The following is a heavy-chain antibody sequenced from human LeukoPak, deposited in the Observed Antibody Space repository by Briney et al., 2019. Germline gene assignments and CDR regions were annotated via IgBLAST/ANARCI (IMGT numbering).Heavy chain of an antibody. V-gene: IGHV1-18*01. D-gene: IGHD6-13*01. Sequence: GASVKVSCKASGYTFSTYGISWVRQAPGQGLEWMGWISAYNGNTNYAQKVQGRVTMTTDTSTSTAYMELRSLRSDDTAVYYCARDTAERSSSWYGPSPNWFDPWGQGTLVTVSS. J-gene: IGHJ5*02. CDR1: GYTFSTYG. CDR2: ISAYNGNT. CDR3: ARDTAERSSSWYGPSPNWFDP.